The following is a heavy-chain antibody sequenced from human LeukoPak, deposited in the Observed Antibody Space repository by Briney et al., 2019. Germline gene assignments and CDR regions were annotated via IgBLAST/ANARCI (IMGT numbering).Heavy chain of an antibody. D-gene: IGHD3-22*01. Sequence: SETLSLTCTVSGGSISSYYWSWIRQPPGKGLEWIGYIYHSGSTNYNPSLKSRVTISVDTSKKQFSLKLSSVTAADTAVYYCARDTYYYDSSGYYYDYWGQGTLVTVSS. CDR3: ARDTYYYDSSGYYYDY. CDR1: GGSISSYY. V-gene: IGHV4-59*01. J-gene: IGHJ4*02. CDR2: IYHSGST.